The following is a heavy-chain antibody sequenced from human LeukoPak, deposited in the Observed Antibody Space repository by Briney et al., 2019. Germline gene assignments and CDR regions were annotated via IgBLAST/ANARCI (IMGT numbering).Heavy chain of an antibody. CDR3: ARVQWEPYYSYYYYGMDV. Sequence: SETLSLTCTVSGGSISSSSYYWGWIRQPPGKGLEWIGYIYYSGSTNYNPSLKSRVTISVDTSKNQFSLKLSSVTAADTAVYYCARVQWEPYYSYYYYGMDVWGQGTTVTVSS. CDR1: GGSISSSSYY. J-gene: IGHJ6*02. CDR2: IYYSGST. D-gene: IGHD1-26*01. V-gene: IGHV4-61*05.